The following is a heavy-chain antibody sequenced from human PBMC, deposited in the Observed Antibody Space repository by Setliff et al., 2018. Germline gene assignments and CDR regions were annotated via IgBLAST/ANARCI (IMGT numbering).Heavy chain of an antibody. J-gene: IGHJ4*02. V-gene: IGHV3-30*02. CDR2: IRYDGSYK. CDR3: AKELDYIDTSGFQGGY. CDR1: GFSFSHYA. Sequence: GGSLRLSCAASGFSFSHYAMHWVRQAPGKGLEWVAVIRYDGSYKWYADSVKGRFTISRDNSKNTLYLQMDSLRGEDTAVYYCAKELDYIDTSGFQGGYWGQGTLVTVSS. D-gene: IGHD3-22*01.